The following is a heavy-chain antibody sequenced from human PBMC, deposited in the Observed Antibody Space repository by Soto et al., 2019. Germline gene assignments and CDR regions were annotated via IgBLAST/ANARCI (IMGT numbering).Heavy chain of an antibody. J-gene: IGHJ5*02. V-gene: IGHV4-38-2*01. D-gene: IGHD2-15*01. CDR3: ARGGIEVVVVVPHWFDP. CDR1: GYSINSDYY. Sequence: PSETLSLTCAVSGYSINSDYYWGWIRQPPGKGLEWIGSIHHGGSTYYNPSLKSRVTISLDTSKNQFSLKLSSVTAADTAVYYCARGGIEVVVVVPHWFDPWGLGTLVTVSS. CDR2: IHHGGST.